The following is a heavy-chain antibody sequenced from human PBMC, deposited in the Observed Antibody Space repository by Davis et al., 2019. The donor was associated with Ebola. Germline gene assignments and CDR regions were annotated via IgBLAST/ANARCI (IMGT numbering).Heavy chain of an antibody. J-gene: IGHJ4*02. D-gene: IGHD3-22*01. CDR3: ARERRYDSGYFDY. CDR2: ISSSSSTI. V-gene: IGHV3-48*02. CDR1: GFTFSSFE. Sequence: GGSLRLSCAASGFTFSSFEMTWVRQAPGKGLEWVSYISSSSSTIYYADSVKGRFTISRDNAKNSLYLQMHSLRDEDTAVYYCARERRYDSGYFDYWGQGTLVTVSS.